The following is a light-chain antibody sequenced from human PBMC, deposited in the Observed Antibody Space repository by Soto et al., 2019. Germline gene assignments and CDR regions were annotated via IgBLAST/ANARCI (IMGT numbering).Light chain of an antibody. J-gene: IGLJ1*01. V-gene: IGLV2-14*02. CDR2: EVN. CDR1: SSDIGRYDL. Sequence: QSALAQPASVSGSPGQSITISCTGTSSDIGRYDLVAWYQQHPGEAPKLVIYEVNNRPSGVSYRFSGSKSGNTASLTISGLKAEDEAVYFFSSYSISTAYLFGTGTKLTAL. CDR3: SSYSISTAYL.